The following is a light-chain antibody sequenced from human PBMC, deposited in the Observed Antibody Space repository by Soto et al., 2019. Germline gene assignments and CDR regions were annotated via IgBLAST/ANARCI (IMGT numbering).Light chain of an antibody. CDR2: LTS. Sequence: DIVMTQSPLSLPVTPGEPASISCRSSQSLLQTNGYTYLDWYLQKPGQSPQLLIYLTSIRASGVPDRFSRSGSGTEFTLKISKVEAEDVGLYYCMQSLQTPPWTFGPGTKVDIK. CDR1: QSLLQTNGYTY. CDR3: MQSLQTPPWT. V-gene: IGKV2-28*01. J-gene: IGKJ1*01.